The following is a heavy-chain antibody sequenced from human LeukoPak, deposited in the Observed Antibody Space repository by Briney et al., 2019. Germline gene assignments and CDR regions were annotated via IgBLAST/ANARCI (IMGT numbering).Heavy chain of an antibody. Sequence: SETLSLTCTVSGGSISSYYWSWIRQPPGKGPEWIGYIYYSGSTNYSPSLKSRVTISVDTSKNQFSLKLSSVTAADTAVYYCARGQIAVAGTVDYGMDVWGKGTTVTVSS. J-gene: IGHJ6*04. D-gene: IGHD6-19*01. V-gene: IGHV4-59*01. CDR2: IYYSGST. CDR1: GGSISSYY. CDR3: ARGQIAVAGTVDYGMDV.